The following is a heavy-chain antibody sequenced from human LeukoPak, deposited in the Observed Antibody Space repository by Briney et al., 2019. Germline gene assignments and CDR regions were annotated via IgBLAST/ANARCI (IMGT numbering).Heavy chain of an antibody. J-gene: IGHJ4*02. V-gene: IGHV4-38-2*02. D-gene: IGHD2-8*01. CDR3: ARPHSGTVNASTYGVIDY. CDR1: GYSISSGYY. CDR2: IFHSGNT. Sequence: SETLSLTCTVSGYSISSGYYWGWIRQSPGKGLEWIGSIFHSGNTYYNPSLKSRVTISVDTSKNHFSLKLSSVTAADTAMYYCARPHSGTVNASTYGVIDYWGQGTLVTVSS.